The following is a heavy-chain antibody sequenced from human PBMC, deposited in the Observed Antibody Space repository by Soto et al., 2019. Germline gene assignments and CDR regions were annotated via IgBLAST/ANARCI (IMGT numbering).Heavy chain of an antibody. D-gene: IGHD6-13*01. CDR2: IYYSGST. V-gene: IGHV4-59*01. CDR1: GGSISSYY. J-gene: IGHJ6*02. Sequence: SETLSLTCTVSGGSISSYYWSWIRQPPGKGLEWIGYIYYSGSTNYNPSLKSRVTISVDTSKNQFSLKLSSVTAADTAVYYCARAGDVYSSSWPEYGMDVWGQGTTVTVSS. CDR3: ARAGDVYSSSWPEYGMDV.